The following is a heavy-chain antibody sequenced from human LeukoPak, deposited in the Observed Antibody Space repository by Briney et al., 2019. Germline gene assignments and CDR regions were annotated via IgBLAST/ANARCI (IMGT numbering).Heavy chain of an antibody. CDR1: GYTFASNG. CDR3: ARDDDYNPLVH. V-gene: IGHV1-18*01. CDR2: ISTNNGDT. J-gene: IGHJ4*02. Sequence: ASVKVSCKASGYTFASNGISWVRQAPGQGLEWMGWISTNNGDTKYGKKFQGRVIMTTDTSTSTTYMEVRSLRSDDTAVYYCARDDDYNPLVHWGQGTLVTVSS. D-gene: IGHD4/OR15-4a*01.